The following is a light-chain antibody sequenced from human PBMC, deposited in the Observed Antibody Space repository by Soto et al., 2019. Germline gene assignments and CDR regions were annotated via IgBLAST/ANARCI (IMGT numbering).Light chain of an antibody. J-gene: IGLJ1*01. CDR3: SSYACINNLGV. CDR1: SSDVGGYKY. Sequence: QSALTQPPSASGSPGQSVTISCTGTSSDVGGYKYVSWYQQHPGKAPKLMIFEVNKRPSGVPDRCSGSKSGNTASLTVSGLQAEDEADYYCSSYACINNLGVFGTGTKVTVL. V-gene: IGLV2-8*01. CDR2: EVN.